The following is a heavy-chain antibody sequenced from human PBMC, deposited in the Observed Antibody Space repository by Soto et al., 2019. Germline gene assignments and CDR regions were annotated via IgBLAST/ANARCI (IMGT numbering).Heavy chain of an antibody. CDR3: ARRAVVAVTGSLDNWLDP. D-gene: IGHD2-21*01. Sequence: SETLSLTCTVSGDSITSYNWNWLRQPPGKALEWIGYVYSSGSTNYNPSLKSRVTISVDTSRNQFSLKVNSVTAADTAVYYCARRAVVAVTGSLDNWLDPWGQGILVT. J-gene: IGHJ5*02. V-gene: IGHV4-59*01. CDR2: VYSSGST. CDR1: GDSITSYN.